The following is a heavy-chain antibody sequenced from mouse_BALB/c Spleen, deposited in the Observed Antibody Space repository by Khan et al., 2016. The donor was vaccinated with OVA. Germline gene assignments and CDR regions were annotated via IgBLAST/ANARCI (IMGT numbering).Heavy chain of an antibody. J-gene: IGHJ4*01. Sequence: VQLVESGPGLVAPSQSLSITCTVSGFSLTSYGVSWVRQPPGKGLEWLGVIWGDGNTNFHSALRSRLSISKDNSKSQVFLKLNSLQTDDTANYSCAKDRGYYAVDYWGQGTSVTVSS. CDR1: GFSLTSYG. CDR3: AKDRGYYAVDY. CDR2: IWGDGNT. V-gene: IGHV2-3*01.